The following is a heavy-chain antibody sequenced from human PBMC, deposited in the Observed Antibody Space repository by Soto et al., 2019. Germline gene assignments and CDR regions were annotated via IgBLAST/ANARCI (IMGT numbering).Heavy chain of an antibody. CDR2: ISAYNGNT. Sequence: QVQLVQSGAEVKKPGASVKVSCKASGYTFTSYGISWVRQAPGQGLEWMGWISAYNGNTNYAQKLQGRFTMTTDTSPSTAYMELRSLRSDDTAVYYCARSLKDIVLVPAAMTLNFDYWGQGTLVTVSS. CDR3: ARSLKDIVLVPAAMTLNFDY. V-gene: IGHV1-18*01. CDR1: GYTFTSYG. J-gene: IGHJ4*02. D-gene: IGHD2-2*01.